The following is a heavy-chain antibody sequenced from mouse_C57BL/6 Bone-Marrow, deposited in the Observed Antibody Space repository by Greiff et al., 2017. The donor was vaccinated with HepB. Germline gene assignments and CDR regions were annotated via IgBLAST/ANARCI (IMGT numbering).Heavy chain of an antibody. J-gene: IGHJ3*01. CDR2: IYPGSGST. Sequence: QVQLQQPGAELVKPGASVKMSCKASGYTFTSYWITWVKQRPGQGLEWIGDIYPGSGSTNYNEKFKSKATLTVDTSSSTAYMQLSSLTSEDSAVYYCARYHDGSRKEFAYWGQGTLVTVSA. V-gene: IGHV1-55*01. CDR3: ARYHDGSRKEFAY. D-gene: IGHD1-1*02. CDR1: GYTFTSYW.